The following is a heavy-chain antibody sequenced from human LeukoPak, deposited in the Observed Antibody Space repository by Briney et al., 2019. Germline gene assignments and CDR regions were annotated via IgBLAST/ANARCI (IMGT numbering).Heavy chain of an antibody. V-gene: IGHV3-74*01. CDR3: ARGYSGYFYY. D-gene: IGHD5-12*01. CDR1: GFXFSSYC. Sequence: PGGSLRLSCAASGFXFSSYCIQWVRQAPGKGLVWVSCIDGDGSSTNYADSVKGRFTISRDNDKNTLYLQMNSLRAEDTAVYYCARGYSGYFYYWGQGTLVTVSS. CDR2: IDGDGSST. J-gene: IGHJ4*02.